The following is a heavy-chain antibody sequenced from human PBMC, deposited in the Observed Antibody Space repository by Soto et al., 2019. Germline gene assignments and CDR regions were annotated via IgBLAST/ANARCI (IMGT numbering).Heavy chain of an antibody. V-gene: IGHV1-18*01. CDR3: ARRYCSGGSCQADV. Sequence: ASVKVSCKASGYTFTSYGISWVRQAPGQGLEWMGWISAYNGNTNYAQKLQGRVTMTPDTSTSTAYMELRSLRSDDTAVYYCARRYCSGGSCQADVWGKGTTVTVSS. J-gene: IGHJ6*04. D-gene: IGHD2-15*01. CDR1: GYTFTSYG. CDR2: ISAYNGNT.